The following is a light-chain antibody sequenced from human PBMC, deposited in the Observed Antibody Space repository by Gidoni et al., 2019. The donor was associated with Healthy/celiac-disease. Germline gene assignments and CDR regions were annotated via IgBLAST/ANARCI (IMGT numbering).Light chain of an antibody. CDR1: SSNIGAGYA. CDR2: GNS. Sequence: QAVLTQPPSVSGAPGQRVTISCTGSSSNIGAGYAVHWYQQLPVTAPKLLIYGNSNRPSGVPDLFSGSKSGTSASLAITGLQAEDEADDYCQSYDSSLSGWVFGGGTKLTVL. V-gene: IGLV1-40*01. CDR3: QSYDSSLSGWV. J-gene: IGLJ3*02.